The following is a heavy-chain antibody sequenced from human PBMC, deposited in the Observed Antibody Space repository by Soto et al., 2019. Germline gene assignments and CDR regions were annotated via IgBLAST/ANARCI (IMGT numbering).Heavy chain of an antibody. V-gene: IGHV4-30-4*08. CDR3: ARAHYYGSGSYYNPFDY. J-gene: IGHJ4*02. Sequence: SSETLSLTCTVSGGSISSGDYYWSWIRQPPGKGLEWIGYIYYSGSTYYNPSLKSRVTISVDTSKNQFSLKLSSVTAADTAVYYCARAHYYGSGSYYNPFDYWGQGTLVTVSS. D-gene: IGHD3-10*01. CDR2: IYYSGST. CDR1: GGSISSGDYY.